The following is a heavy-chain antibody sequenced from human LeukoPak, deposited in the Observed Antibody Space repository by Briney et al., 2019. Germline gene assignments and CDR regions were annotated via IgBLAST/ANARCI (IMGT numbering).Heavy chain of an antibody. J-gene: IGHJ2*01. D-gene: IGHD3-9*01. Sequence: SQTLSLTCTVSGGSISSGGYYWSWICQHPGKGLEWIGYIYYSGSTYYNPSLKSRVTISVDTSKNQFSLKLSSVTAADTAVYYCAKLGGHYDILTGYYETNWYFDLWGRGTLVTVSS. CDR1: GGSISSGGYY. V-gene: IGHV4-31*03. CDR3: AKLGGHYDILTGYYETNWYFDL. CDR2: IYYSGST.